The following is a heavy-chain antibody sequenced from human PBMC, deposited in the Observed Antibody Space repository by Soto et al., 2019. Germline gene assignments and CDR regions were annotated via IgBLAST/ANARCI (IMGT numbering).Heavy chain of an antibody. V-gene: IGHV1-46*01. Sequence: QVQLMQSGAEVKKPGASVRVSCKASGYIFTNYYVHWVRQAPGQGLEWMGFINPNGGSTTYARKFPGRFTVTTDTSTRTVYMQLSSLRCEDTAVFYCARSAPYDYWGQGTLVSVSS. CDR2: INPNGGST. J-gene: IGHJ4*02. CDR3: ARSAPYDY. CDR1: GYIFTNYY.